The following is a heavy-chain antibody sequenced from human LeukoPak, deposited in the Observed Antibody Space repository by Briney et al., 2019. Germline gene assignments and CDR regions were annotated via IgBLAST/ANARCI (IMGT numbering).Heavy chain of an antibody. Sequence: GSLRLSCAASGFTFSSYAMSWVRQAPGKGLEWVSAISGSGGSTYYADSVKGRFTISRDNAKNSLYLQMNSLRAEDTAVYYCARGLGDYGPTHDYWGQGTLVTVSS. CDR1: GFTFSSYA. CDR2: ISGSGGST. CDR3: ARGLGDYGPTHDY. D-gene: IGHD4-17*01. V-gene: IGHV3-23*01. J-gene: IGHJ4*02.